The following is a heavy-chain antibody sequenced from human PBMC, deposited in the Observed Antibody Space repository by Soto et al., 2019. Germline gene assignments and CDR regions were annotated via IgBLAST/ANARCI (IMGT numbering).Heavy chain of an antibody. Sequence: ASVKVSCKASGGTFSSYAISWVRQAPGQGLEWMGGIIPIFGTANYAQKFQGRVTITADESTSTAYMELSSLRSEDTAVYFCAREGNLGRWIQPLVSWDQGTLVTAPQ. CDR1: GGTFSSYA. V-gene: IGHV1-69*13. J-gene: IGHJ4*02. D-gene: IGHD2-2*03. CDR3: AREGNLGRWIQPLVS. CDR2: IIPIFGTA.